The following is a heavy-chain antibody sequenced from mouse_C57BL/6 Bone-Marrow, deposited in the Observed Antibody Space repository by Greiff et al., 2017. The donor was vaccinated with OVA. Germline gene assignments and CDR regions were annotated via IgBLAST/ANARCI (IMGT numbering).Heavy chain of an antibody. CDR1: GYTFTDYY. CDR3: ARRDYGSSHWYFDV. J-gene: IGHJ1*03. CDR2: IYPGSGNT. Sequence: VKLVESGAELVRPGASVKLSCKASGYTFTDYYINWVKQRPGQGLEWIARIYPGSGNTYYNEKFKGKATLTAEKSSSTAYMQLSSLTSEDSAVYFCARRDYGSSHWYFDVWGTGTTVTVSS. V-gene: IGHV1-76*01. D-gene: IGHD1-1*01.